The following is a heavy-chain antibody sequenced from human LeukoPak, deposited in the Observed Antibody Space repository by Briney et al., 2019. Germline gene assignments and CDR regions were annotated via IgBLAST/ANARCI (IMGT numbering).Heavy chain of an antibody. D-gene: IGHD2-15*01. J-gene: IGHJ2*01. CDR1: GGSISGYY. CDR3: ARHVGGGYWYFDL. V-gene: IGHV4-39*01. Sequence: SETLSLTCTVSGGSISGYYWTWIRQPPGKGLEWIGSIFYSGSTYYNPSLKSRVTISVDTSKNQFSLKVTSVTAADTAVYYCARHVGGGYWYFDLWGRGTLVTVSS. CDR2: IFYSGST.